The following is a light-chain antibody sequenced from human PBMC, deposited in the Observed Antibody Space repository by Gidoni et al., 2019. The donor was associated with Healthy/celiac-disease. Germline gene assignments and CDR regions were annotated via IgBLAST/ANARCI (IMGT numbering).Light chain of an antibody. CDR1: ALQKQY. V-gene: IGLV3-25*03. J-gene: IGLJ1*01. Sequence: SYELTQPPSVSVSPGQTARITCPGDALQKQYAYWYQQKPGQAPVLVIDKDSERPSGIPERFSGSSSGTTVTLTISGVQAEDEADYYCQSADSSGTSHYVFGTGTKVTVL. CDR2: KDS. CDR3: QSADSSGTSHYV.